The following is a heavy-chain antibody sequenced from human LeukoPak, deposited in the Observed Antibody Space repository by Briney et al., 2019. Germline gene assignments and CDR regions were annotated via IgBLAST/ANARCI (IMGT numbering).Heavy chain of an antibody. D-gene: IGHD1-26*01. J-gene: IGHJ6*03. V-gene: IGHV3-30*02. CDR1: GFTFSSYG. CDR3: AKEFISGSYYYYYMDV. Sequence: GGSLRLSCAASGFTFSSYGMHWVRQAPGKGLEWVAFIRYDGSNKYYADSVKGRFTISRDNSKNTLYLQMNSLRAEDTAVYYCAKEFISGSYYYYYMDVWGKGTTATVSS. CDR2: IRYDGSNK.